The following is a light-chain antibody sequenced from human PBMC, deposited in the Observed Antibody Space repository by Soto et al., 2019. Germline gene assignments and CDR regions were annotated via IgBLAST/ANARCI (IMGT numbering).Light chain of an antibody. J-gene: IGLJ2*01. CDR1: SSDVGGYKY. CDR3: CAYAGSYTVL. V-gene: IGLV2-11*01. Sequence: QSALTQPRSVSGSPGQSVTISCTGTSSDVGGYKYVSWYQQHPGKVPKLMMFDVSERPSGVPDRFSGSKSGNTASLSISGLQAEDEADYYGCAYAGSYTVLFGGGTKLTVL. CDR2: DVS.